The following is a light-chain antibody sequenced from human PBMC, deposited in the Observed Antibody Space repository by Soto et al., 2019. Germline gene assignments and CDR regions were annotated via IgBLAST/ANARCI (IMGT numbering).Light chain of an antibody. J-gene: IGKJ2*01. V-gene: IGKV1-33*01. CDR2: DSS. CDR3: QQYDNLPYT. CDR1: QDISTY. Sequence: DIQMTQSPSSLSASVGDRVTITCQASQDISTYLNWYQQKPGKAPKLLIYDSSNLETGVPSRFSGRGSGTDFTFTISSLQPEDIATYYCQQYDNLPYTFGQGTKLEIK.